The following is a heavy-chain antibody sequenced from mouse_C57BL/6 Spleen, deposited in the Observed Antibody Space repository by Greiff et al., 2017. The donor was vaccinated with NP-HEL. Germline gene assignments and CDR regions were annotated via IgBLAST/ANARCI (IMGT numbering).Heavy chain of an antibody. J-gene: IGHJ2*01. D-gene: IGHD1-1*01. CDR2: ISSGGYYI. CDR3: TRGEANCFDY. V-gene: IGHV5-9-1*02. Sequence: EVHLVESGEGLVKPGGSLKLSCAASGFTFSSYAMSWVRQTPEKRLEWVAYISSGGYYIYYADTVKGRFTISRDNARNTLYLQMSSLKSEDTAMYYCTRGEANCFDYWGQGTTLTVSS. CDR1: GFTFSSYA.